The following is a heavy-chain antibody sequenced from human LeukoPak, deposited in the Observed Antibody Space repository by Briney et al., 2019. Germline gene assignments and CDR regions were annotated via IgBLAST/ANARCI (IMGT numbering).Heavy chain of an antibody. V-gene: IGHV3-7*01. J-gene: IGHJ4*02. Sequence: GGSLRLSCAASGCNFRVYWMSWVRQAPGKGLEWVAKIKLDGGETYYVDSEKGRFTISRDNAKNSLFLQMNSLSAADTAVYYCARPSDYYYTSVWGDWGQGTLVTVSS. CDR3: ARPSDYYYTSVWGD. CDR1: GCNFRVYW. CDR2: IKLDGGET. D-gene: IGHD3-22*01.